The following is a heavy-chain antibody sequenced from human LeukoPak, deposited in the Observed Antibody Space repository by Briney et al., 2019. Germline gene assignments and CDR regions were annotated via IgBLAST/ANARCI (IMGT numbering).Heavy chain of an antibody. Sequence: PGGSLRLSCAASGFTFSDYYMSWIRQPPGKGLEWIGSIYYSGSTYYNPSLKSRVTISVDTSKNQFSLKLSSVTAADTAVYYCARLLSSTWWQLGAFDIWGQGTMVTVSS. D-gene: IGHD2-15*01. CDR1: GFTFSDYY. CDR2: IYYSGST. CDR3: ARLLSSTWWQLGAFDI. V-gene: IGHV4-38-2*01. J-gene: IGHJ3*02.